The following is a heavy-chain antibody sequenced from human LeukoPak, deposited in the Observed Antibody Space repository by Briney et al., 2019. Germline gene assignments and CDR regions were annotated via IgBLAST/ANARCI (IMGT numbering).Heavy chain of an antibody. CDR1: GGSLNGHD. CDR2: GNESSCH. CDR3: ARVGFMMVAAQYYFDY. D-gene: IGHD2-15*01. J-gene: IGHJ4*02. V-gene: IGHV4-34*01. Sequence: SETLSLTCAVYGGSLNGHDWSWIRQPPGKGLERIGEGNESSCHKSTPYIKGPVTISAATSQNQFSLRLVSVTAADTAVYYCARVGFMMVAAQYYFDYWGQGTLVTVS.